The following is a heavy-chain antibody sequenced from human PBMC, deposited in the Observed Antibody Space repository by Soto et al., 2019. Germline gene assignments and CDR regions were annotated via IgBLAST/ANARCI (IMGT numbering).Heavy chain of an antibody. Sequence: EVQLVESGGGLVQPGRSLRLSCAASGFTFDDYAMHWVRQAPGKGLEWVSGISWNSGSIGYADSVKGRFTISRDNAKNSLYLQMNSRRAEDTALYYCAKALSSGSTDFDYWGQGTLVTVSS. J-gene: IGHJ4*02. V-gene: IGHV3-9*01. CDR3: AKALSSGSTDFDY. D-gene: IGHD6-19*01. CDR1: GFTFDDYA. CDR2: ISWNSGSI.